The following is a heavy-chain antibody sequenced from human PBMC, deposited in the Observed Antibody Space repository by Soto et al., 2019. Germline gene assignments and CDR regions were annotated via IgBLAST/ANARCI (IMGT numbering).Heavy chain of an antibody. CDR3: ASSPAYGSSWYGIPPDLSHGMDV. Sequence: ASVQVSCKASGYTFTSYHIHWVRQAPGQGLEWMGIINPRGGITTYAQKFQGRLTMTGDTSTSTVYMELSSLTSEDTAMYHCASSPAYGSSWYGIPPDLSHGMDVWGQGTTVTVSS. CDR2: INPRGGIT. CDR1: GYTFTSYH. V-gene: IGHV1-46*01. D-gene: IGHD6-13*01. J-gene: IGHJ6*02.